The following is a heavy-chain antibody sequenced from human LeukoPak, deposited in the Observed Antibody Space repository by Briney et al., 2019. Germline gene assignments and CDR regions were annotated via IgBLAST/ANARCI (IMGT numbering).Heavy chain of an antibody. CDR3: ARDLSSWYEGISDY. CDR2: ISAYNGNT. D-gene: IGHD6-13*01. Sequence: ASVKVSCKASVYTFTSYCISCVRQAPGQGLECMGWISAYNGNTNYAQKLQGRVTMTTDTSTSTAYMELRSLRSDDTAVYYCARDLSSWYEGISDYWGQGTLVTVSS. CDR1: VYTFTSYC. J-gene: IGHJ4*02. V-gene: IGHV1-18*01.